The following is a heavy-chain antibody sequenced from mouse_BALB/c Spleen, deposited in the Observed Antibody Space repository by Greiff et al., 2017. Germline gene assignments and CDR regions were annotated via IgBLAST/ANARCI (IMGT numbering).Heavy chain of an antibody. V-gene: IGHV3-8*02. CDR1: GDSITSGY. CDR2: ISYSGST. J-gene: IGHJ4*01. CDR3: ARIYYDCDGAMDY. D-gene: IGHD2-4*01. Sequence: EVQLQESGPSLVKPSQTLSLTCSVTGDSITSGYWNWIRKFPGNNLEYMGYISYSGSTYYNPSLKSRISITRDTSKNQYYLQLNSVTTEDTATYYCARIYYDCDGAMDYWGQGTSVTVSS.